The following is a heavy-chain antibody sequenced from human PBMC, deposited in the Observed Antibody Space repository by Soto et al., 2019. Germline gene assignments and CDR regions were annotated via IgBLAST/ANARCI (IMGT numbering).Heavy chain of an antibody. D-gene: IGHD3-3*01. CDR1: GFTFSSYA. CDR3: GKELENYDFWSGYGFYYYYGRDV. J-gene: IGHJ6*04. V-gene: IGHV3-23*01. Sequence: GGSLRLSCAASGFTFSSYAMSWVRQAPGKGLEWVSAISGSGGSTYYADSVKGRFTISRDNSKNTLYLQMNSLRAEDTAVYYCGKELENYDFWSGYGFYYYYGRDVWGKGTRVTVSS. CDR2: ISGSGGST.